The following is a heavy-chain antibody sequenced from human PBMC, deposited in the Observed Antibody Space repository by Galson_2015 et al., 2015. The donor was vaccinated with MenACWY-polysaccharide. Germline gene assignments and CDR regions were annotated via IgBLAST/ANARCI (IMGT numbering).Heavy chain of an antibody. D-gene: IGHD6-19*01. CDR2: IDTNTRNP. CDR3: ARDDGRKQWLVPGDF. V-gene: IGHV7-4-1*02. J-gene: IGHJ4*02. Sequence: SVKVSCKASGYSFISYALNWVRQAPGQGLEWMGWIDTNTRNPTYARGFTGLFVFSLDNSVSTAYLQISSLKAEDTAVDYCARDDGRKQWLVPGDFWGQGTLVAVSS. CDR1: GYSFISYA.